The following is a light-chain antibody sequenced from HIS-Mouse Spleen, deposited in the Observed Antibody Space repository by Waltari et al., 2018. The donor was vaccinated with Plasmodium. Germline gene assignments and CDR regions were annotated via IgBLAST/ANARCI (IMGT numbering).Light chain of an antibody. J-gene: IGLJ3*02. CDR1: ALPKQY. Sequence: SYELTQPPSVSVSPGQTARITCSGDALPKQYAYWYQQKSGQAPVLVIYEDRKRPSGIPDRFSGSSSGTMATLTISGAQVEDEADYYCYSTDSSGNHRVFGGGTKLTVL. CDR3: YSTDSSGNHRV. V-gene: IGLV3-10*01. CDR2: EDR.